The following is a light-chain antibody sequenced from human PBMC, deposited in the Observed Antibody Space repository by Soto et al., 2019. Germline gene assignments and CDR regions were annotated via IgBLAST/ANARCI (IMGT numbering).Light chain of an antibody. V-gene: IGLV2-14*01. CDR2: DVT. CDR1: SSDIGGYNF. J-gene: IGLJ2*01. Sequence: QSALTQPASVSESPGQSITIPCTGTSSDIGGYNFVSWYQQYPGNAPKLLIYDVTNRPSGVSNRFSGSKSGNTASLTISGLQAEDEAIYYCSSYTSTTTLVVFGGGTTLTVL. CDR3: SSYTSTTTLVV.